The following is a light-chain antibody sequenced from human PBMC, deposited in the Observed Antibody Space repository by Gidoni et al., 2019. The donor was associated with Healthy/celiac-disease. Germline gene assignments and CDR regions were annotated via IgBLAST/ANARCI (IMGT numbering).Light chain of an antibody. Sequence: EIAVTQSPATLSVSPGERATLSCRASQSVSSNLAWYQQKPGQAPRLLNYGASTRATGIPARFSGSGSGTEFTLTISSLQSEDFAVYYCQQYNNWCSFGQGTKLEIK. CDR3: QQYNNWCS. CDR1: QSVSSN. V-gene: IGKV3-15*01. J-gene: IGKJ2*04. CDR2: GAS.